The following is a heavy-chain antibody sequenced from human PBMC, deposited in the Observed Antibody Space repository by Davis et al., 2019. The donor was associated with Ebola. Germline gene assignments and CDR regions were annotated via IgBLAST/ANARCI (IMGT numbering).Heavy chain of an antibody. CDR1: GGSISSSSSH. CDR2: IYYSGST. V-gene: IGHV4-39*07. Sequence: PSETLSLTCSVSGGSISSSSSHWGWIRQPPGKGLEWIGSIYYSGSTNYNPSLKSRVTISVDTSKNQFSLKLSSVTAADTAVYYCARVAHLAIDPWGQGTLVTVSS. CDR3: ARVAHLAIDP. D-gene: IGHD3-3*02. J-gene: IGHJ5*02.